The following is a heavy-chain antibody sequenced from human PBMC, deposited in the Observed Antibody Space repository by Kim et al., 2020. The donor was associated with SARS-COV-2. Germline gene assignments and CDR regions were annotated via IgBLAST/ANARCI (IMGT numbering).Heavy chain of an antibody. V-gene: IGHV3-33*01. D-gene: IGHD6-19*01. CDR1: GFTFSSYG. CDR2: IWYDGSNK. CDR3: ARDCTPTVAGPRRDFDY. J-gene: IGHJ4*02. Sequence: GGSLRLSCAASGFTFSSYGMHWVRQAPGKGLEWVAVIWYDGSNKYYADSVKGRFTISRDNSKNTLYLQMNSLRAEDTAVYYCARDCTPTVAGPRRDFDYWGQGTLVTVSS.